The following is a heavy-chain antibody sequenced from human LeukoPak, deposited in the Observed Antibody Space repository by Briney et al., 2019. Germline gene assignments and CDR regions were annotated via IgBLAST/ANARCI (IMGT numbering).Heavy chain of an antibody. Sequence: GGSLRLSCAASGFTFSYYWMHWVRHAPGKGLVWVSHINSGGSTTNYAGSVKGRFTISRDNAKNTLSLQMNSLKAEDTAVYYCARGGFHSSSRLDYWGQGILVTVSS. V-gene: IGHV3-74*01. J-gene: IGHJ4*02. CDR3: ARGGFHSSSRLDY. CDR2: INSGGSTT. CDR1: GFTFSYYW. D-gene: IGHD6-13*01.